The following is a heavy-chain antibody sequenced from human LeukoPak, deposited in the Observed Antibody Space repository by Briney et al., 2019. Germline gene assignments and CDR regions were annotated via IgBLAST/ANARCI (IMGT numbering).Heavy chain of an antibody. CDR1: GYTFTSYY. D-gene: IGHD6-6*01. J-gene: IGHJ4*02. CDR3: ARDGPRIAALGEDFDY. V-gene: IGHV1-46*01. Sequence: ASVKVSCKTSGYTFTSYYMHWVRQAPGQGLEWMGIINPSGGSTSYAQKFQGRVTMTRDTSSSTVYMGLSSLRSGDTAVYYCARDGPRIAALGEDFDYWGQGTLVTVSS. CDR2: INPSGGST.